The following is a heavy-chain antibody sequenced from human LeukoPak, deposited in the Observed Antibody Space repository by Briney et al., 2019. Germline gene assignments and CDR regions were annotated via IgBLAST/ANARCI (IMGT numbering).Heavy chain of an antibody. J-gene: IGHJ4*02. D-gene: IGHD3-22*01. CDR3: GRERFTYDSSGGTD. V-gene: IGHV3-7*03. CDR2: IKQDGSEK. Sequence: GGSLRLSCAASGFTFSTYWMSWVRQAPGKGLEWVANIKQDGSEKYYVDSVKGRSTISRDNAKNSLFLQMNSLRAEDTAVYFCGRERFTYDSSGGTDWGQGTLVTVSS. CDR1: GFTFSTYW.